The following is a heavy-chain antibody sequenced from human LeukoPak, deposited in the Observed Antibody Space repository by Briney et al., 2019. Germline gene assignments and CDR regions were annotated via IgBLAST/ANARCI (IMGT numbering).Heavy chain of an antibody. Sequence: PSETLSLTCTVSGGSISSGDYYWSWIRQYPGKGLLEWIGYICHSGTTYYNPSLKSRVTISVDTSKNQFSLRLGSVTAADTAVYYCARKKDDGDYHIDYWGQGIPVAVSS. D-gene: IGHD4-17*01. J-gene: IGHJ4*02. CDR1: GGSISSGDYY. CDR2: ICHSGTT. CDR3: ARKKDDGDYHIDY. V-gene: IGHV4-31*03.